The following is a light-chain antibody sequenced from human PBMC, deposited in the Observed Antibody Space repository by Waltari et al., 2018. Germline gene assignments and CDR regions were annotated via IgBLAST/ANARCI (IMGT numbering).Light chain of an antibody. J-gene: IGKJ1*01. V-gene: IGKV3-15*01. Sequence: IEMTQSPATLSAPPGERATPPCRARQNVGTKLAWYQQKPGLAPRLLIYDAFTRATGIPARFSGSGSGTEFTLTISSLQSEDLALYHCLQYHYWPPWTFGQGTKVEVK. CDR1: QNVGTK. CDR3: LQYHYWPPWT. CDR2: DAF.